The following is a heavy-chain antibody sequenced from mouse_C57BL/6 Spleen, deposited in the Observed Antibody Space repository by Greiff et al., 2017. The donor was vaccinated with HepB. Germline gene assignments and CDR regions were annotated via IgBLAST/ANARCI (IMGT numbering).Heavy chain of an antibody. D-gene: IGHD1-1*01. CDR1: GFTFSNYW. V-gene: IGHV6-3*01. CDR2: IRLKSDNYST. Sequence: DVKLVESGGGLVQPGGSLKLSCVASGFTFSNYWMNWVRQSPEKGLEWVAQIRLKSDNYSTHYEESVKGRFTISRDDSTISVYLHMNNLSAEETGIYYCTGEGTTVGAPPWGQGTTLTVSS. J-gene: IGHJ2*01. CDR3: TGEGTTVGAPP.